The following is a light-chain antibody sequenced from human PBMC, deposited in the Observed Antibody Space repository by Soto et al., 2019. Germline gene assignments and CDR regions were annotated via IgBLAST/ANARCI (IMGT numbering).Light chain of an antibody. Sequence: EIVLTQSPGTLSLSPGERATLSCRASQNVDSNYLARYQQKPGQAPRLLIYGASSRATGIPDRFSGSGSGTDFTLTISRLEPEDFAVYYCQQYGSSRRAFGQGTKVDIK. CDR2: GAS. V-gene: IGKV3-20*01. J-gene: IGKJ1*01. CDR3: QQYGSSRRA. CDR1: QNVDSNY.